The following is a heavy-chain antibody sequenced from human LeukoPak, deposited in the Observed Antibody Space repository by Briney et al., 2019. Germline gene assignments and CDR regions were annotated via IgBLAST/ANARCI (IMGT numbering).Heavy chain of an antibody. Sequence: GGSLRLSCAASGFTLSSYVMSWVRPAPGKGLEWVSGINWNRANIGYTYSLKARLTISRDRAKPPLFLQMNSLKVEDTARYYGAKAGDAPLADYYYYMDVWGKGTTVTISS. CDR2: INWNRANI. CDR3: AKAGDAPLADYYYYMDV. D-gene: IGHD2-21*01. CDR1: GFTLSSYV. J-gene: IGHJ6*03. V-gene: IGHV3-9*01.